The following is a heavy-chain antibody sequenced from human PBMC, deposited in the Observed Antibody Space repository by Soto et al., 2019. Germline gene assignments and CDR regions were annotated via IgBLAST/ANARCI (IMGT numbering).Heavy chain of an antibody. CDR1: GGSISSYY. J-gene: IGHJ4*02. CDR2: IYYSGST. V-gene: IGHV4-59*01. D-gene: IGHD4-17*01. CDR3: ARGPRQRFENYGDYIYGNFDY. Sequence: SETLSLTCTVSGGSISSYYWSWIRQPPGKGLEWIGYIYYSGSTNYNPSLKSRVTISVDTSKNQFSLKLSSVTAADTAVYYCARGPRQRFENYGDYIYGNFDYWGQGTLVTVSA.